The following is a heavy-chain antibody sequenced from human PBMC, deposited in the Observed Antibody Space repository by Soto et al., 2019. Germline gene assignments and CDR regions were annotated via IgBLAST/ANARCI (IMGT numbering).Heavy chain of an antibody. J-gene: IGHJ4*02. Sequence: PSETLSLTCTVSGGSISSGGYYWSWIRQHPGKGLEWIGYIYYSGSTYYNPSLKSRVTISVDTSKNQFSLKLSSVTAADTAVYYCARAGAVAGIFDYWGQGTLVTASS. CDR1: GGSISSGGYY. CDR2: IYYSGST. D-gene: IGHD6-19*01. V-gene: IGHV4-31*03. CDR3: ARAGAVAGIFDY.